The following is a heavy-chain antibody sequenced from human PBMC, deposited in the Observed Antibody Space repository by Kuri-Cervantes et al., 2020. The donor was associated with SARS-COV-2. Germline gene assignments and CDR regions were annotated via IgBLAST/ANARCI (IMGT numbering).Heavy chain of an antibody. D-gene: IGHD6-19*01. V-gene: IGHV3-48*01. Sequence: GESLKISCAASGFTFSSYSMNWVRQAPGKGLEWVSYISSNSSTIYYADSVKGRFTISRDNAKNSLYVQMNSLRAEDTAVYYCARGQYSSGWSYDQYFDYWGQGTLVTVSS. CDR2: ISSNSSTI. CDR1: GFTFSSYS. CDR3: ARGQYSSGWSYDQYFDY. J-gene: IGHJ4*02.